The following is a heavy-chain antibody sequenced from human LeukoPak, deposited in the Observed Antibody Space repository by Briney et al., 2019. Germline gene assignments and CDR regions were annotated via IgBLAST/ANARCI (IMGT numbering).Heavy chain of an antibody. CDR1: GFTFSTYA. CDR3: ARAPREGYSGSYYDY. D-gene: IGHD1-26*01. V-gene: IGHV3-64*01. J-gene: IGHJ4*02. Sequence: GSLRLSCAASGFTFSTYAMHWVRQAPGKGLEYASAISSSGDSTYYANSVKGRFTISRDNSKNTLYLQMGSLRPEDMAMYYCARAPREGYSGSYYDYWGQGTLVTVSS. CDR2: ISSSGDST.